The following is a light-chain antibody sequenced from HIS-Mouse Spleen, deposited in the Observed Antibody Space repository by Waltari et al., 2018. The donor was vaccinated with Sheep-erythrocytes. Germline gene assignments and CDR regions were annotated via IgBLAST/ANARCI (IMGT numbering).Light chain of an antibody. CDR3: QQLNSYPHT. V-gene: IGKV1-9*01. CDR1: QGISSY. Sequence: DIQLTQSPSFLSASVGDRVTITCRASQGISSYLAWYQQKPGKAPKLLIYAASTLQSGVPSRFSGSGSGTEFTLTFSSLQPEDFATYYCQQLNSYPHTFGQGTKLEIK. J-gene: IGKJ2*01. CDR2: AAS.